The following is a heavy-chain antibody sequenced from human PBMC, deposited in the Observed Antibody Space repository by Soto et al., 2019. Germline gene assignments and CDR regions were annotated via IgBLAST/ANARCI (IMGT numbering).Heavy chain of an antibody. CDR2: ISGSGGST. Sequence: GGSLRLSCAASGFTFSSYAMSWVRQAPGKGLEWVSAISGSGGSTYYADSVKGRFTISRDNSKNTLYLQMNSLGAEDTAVYYCAKPSSYDSSGYGYWGQGTLVTVSS. CDR3: AKPSSYDSSGYGY. CDR1: GFTFSSYA. D-gene: IGHD3-22*01. J-gene: IGHJ4*02. V-gene: IGHV3-23*01.